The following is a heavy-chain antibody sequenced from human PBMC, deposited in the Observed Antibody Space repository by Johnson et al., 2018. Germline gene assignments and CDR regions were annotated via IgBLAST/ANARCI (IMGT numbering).Heavy chain of an antibody. D-gene: IGHD3-16*02. CDR3: AKATRGGYPGYYMDV. Sequence: VQLLESGGGLVQPGGSLRLSCAASGFTFSSYWMSWARQAPGKGLAWVANIHQDETKKYYVDSVNGRFTIARDNAKNSMYLQMNRPRAEDTAVYYCAKATRGGYPGYYMDVWGKGTTVTVSS. J-gene: IGHJ6*03. CDR2: IHQDETKK. CDR1: GFTFSSYW. V-gene: IGHV3-7*01.